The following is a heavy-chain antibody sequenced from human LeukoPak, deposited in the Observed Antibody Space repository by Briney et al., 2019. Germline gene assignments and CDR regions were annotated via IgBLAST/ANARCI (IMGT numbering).Heavy chain of an antibody. J-gene: IGHJ5*02. CDR1: GYSFTDYY. CDR2: INPNSGGT. Sequence: ASVKVSCKTSGYSFTDYYMHWVRQAPGQGLEWMGWINPNSGGTSSAQKFQGRVTMIRDTSITTVYMEVSWLTSDDTAIYYCARADRLHGGPYLIGPWGLGTLVTVSS. CDR3: ARADRLHGGPYLIGP. D-gene: IGHD2-21*01. V-gene: IGHV1-2*02.